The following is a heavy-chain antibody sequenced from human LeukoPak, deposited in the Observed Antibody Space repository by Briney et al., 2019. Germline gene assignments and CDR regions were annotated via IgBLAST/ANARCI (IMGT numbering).Heavy chain of an antibody. Sequence: GESLKISCKGPGYTFTTYWIGWVRQMPGKGLEWMGIIYPDDSDTRYSTSFQGQVTIPADKSISTAYLQWSSLEASDTAMYYCAISSRYSGSYYWGQGTLVTVSS. CDR3: AISSRYSGSYY. V-gene: IGHV5-51*01. D-gene: IGHD1-26*01. CDR1: GYTFTTYW. CDR2: IYPDDSDT. J-gene: IGHJ4*02.